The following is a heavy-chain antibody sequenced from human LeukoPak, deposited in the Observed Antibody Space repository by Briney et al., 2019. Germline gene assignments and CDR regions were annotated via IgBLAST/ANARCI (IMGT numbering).Heavy chain of an antibody. D-gene: IGHD5-24*01. Sequence: PSETLSLTCDVSDYSISSGYYWAWLRQPPGKGLEWIGAIYHSGTTKYTPSLKSRVTISVDTSKNQFSLKLTSETAADTAVYYCARATARVHLYGDTFDYWGQGTLVAV. CDR3: ARATARVHLYGDTFDY. CDR2: IYHSGTT. J-gene: IGHJ4*02. CDR1: DYSISSGYY. V-gene: IGHV4-38-2*01.